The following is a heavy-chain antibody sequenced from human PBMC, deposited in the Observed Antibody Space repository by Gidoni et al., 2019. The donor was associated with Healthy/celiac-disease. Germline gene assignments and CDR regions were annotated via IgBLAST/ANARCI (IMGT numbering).Heavy chain of an antibody. CDR2: IYPGDSDT. Sequence: EVQLVQSGAEVKKPGESLKISCKASGYSFTTYWIGWVRQMPGKGLEWMGIIYPGDSDTRYSPSFQGQVTISADKSISTAYLQWSSLKASDTAIYYCVRSGAQMVDVTSSFDSWGQGTLVTVSS. CDR3: VRSGAQMVDVTSSFDS. D-gene: IGHD2-15*01. V-gene: IGHV5-51*03. CDR1: GYSFTTYW. J-gene: IGHJ4*02.